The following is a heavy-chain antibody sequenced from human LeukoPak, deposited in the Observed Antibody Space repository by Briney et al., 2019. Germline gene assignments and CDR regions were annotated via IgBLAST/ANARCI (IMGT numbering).Heavy chain of an antibody. Sequence: SETLSLTCTVSGGSLSSYYFSWIRQSPGKGLEWIAYINYSGSASYNSSLKSRVTMSVDTSKQFSLSLSSVTAADTAVYYCARHNYDDYVFDIWGQGTKVTVSS. CDR2: INYSGSA. CDR3: ARHNYDDYVFDI. D-gene: IGHD4-17*01. J-gene: IGHJ3*02. CDR1: GGSLSSYY. V-gene: IGHV4-59*08.